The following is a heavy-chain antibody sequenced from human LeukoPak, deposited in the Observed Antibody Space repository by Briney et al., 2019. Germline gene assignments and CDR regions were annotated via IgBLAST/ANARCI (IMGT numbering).Heavy chain of an antibody. Sequence: GASVTVSCKASGYTFTGYYMHWVRQAPGQGLEWMGWINPNSGGTNYAQKFQGRVTMTRDTSISTAYMELSRLRSDDTAVYYCARGLRDSSGREYFQDWGQGTLVTVSS. CDR3: ARGLRDSSGREYFQD. D-gene: IGHD3-22*01. J-gene: IGHJ1*01. CDR1: GYTFTGYY. V-gene: IGHV1-2*02. CDR2: INPNSGGT.